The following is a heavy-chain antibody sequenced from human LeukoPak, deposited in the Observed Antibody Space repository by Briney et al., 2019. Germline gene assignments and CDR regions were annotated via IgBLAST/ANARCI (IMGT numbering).Heavy chain of an antibody. CDR1: GFTFINYA. Sequence: GGSLRLFCAASGFTFINYAMSWVRQAPGKGLEWVSAISGSGGSTYYADSVKGHFTISRDNSKNTLYLQMNSLRAKDTAVYYCARAFDGYDLGYFDYWGQGTLVPVSS. J-gene: IGHJ4*02. D-gene: IGHD5-12*01. V-gene: IGHV3-23*01. CDR3: ARAFDGYDLGYFDY. CDR2: ISGSGGST.